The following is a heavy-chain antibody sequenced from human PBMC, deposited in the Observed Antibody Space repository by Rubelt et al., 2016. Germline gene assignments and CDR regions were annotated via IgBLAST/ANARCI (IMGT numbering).Heavy chain of an antibody. CDR1: GYTFTTYG. D-gene: IGHD2-8*01. CDR2: LSTYNGDT. Sequence: QVQLVQSGAEVKKPGASVKVSCKASGYTFTTYGISWVRQAPGQGLEWMGWLSTYNGDTRYAQNFQGRVTMTTDTATSTAYMGLRSLRSDDTAVYYCARAQRIRLLMVYAPTFDYWGQGTLVTVSS. J-gene: IGHJ4*02. CDR3: ARAQRIRLLMVYAPTFDY. V-gene: IGHV1-18*01.